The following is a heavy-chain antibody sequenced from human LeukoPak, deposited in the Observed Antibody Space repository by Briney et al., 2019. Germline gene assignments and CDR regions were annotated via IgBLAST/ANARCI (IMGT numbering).Heavy chain of an antibody. D-gene: IGHD1-26*01. CDR3: ARVAGYYPAFDI. CDR2: ISAYNGNT. J-gene: IGHJ3*02. V-gene: IGHV1-18*01. Sequence: ASVKVACKASGYTFTSEGISWVRQAPGQGLEWMGWISAYNGNTNYAQKLQGRVTMTTDTSTSTAYMELRSLRSDDTAVYYCARVAGYYPAFDIWGQGTMVTVSS. CDR1: GYTFTSEG.